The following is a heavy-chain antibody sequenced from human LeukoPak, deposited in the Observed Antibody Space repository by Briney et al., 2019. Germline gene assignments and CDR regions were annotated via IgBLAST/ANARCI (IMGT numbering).Heavy chain of an antibody. V-gene: IGHV3-48*01. D-gene: IGHD3-10*01. J-gene: IGHJ4*02. CDR1: GFTFSTYS. Sequence: AGGSLRLSCAASGFTFSTYSMNWVRQAPGKGLEWVSYTSSSISTMYYADSVEGRFTISRDNSKNTLYLQLNSLRVEDTAVYYCAKAHGGSYHSGIDWGQGTLVTVSS. CDR2: TSSSISTM. CDR3: AKAHGGSYHSGID.